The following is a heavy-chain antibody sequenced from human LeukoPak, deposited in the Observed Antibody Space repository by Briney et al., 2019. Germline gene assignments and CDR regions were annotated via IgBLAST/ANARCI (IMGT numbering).Heavy chain of an antibody. J-gene: IGHJ4*02. V-gene: IGHV3-23*01. CDR2: ISGSGTTT. D-gene: IGHD4-17*01. CDR3: AKGHSDHGAVDY. Sequence: GGSLRLSCAASGFTVSNYAMSWVRRAPGKGLEWVSGISGSGTTTYYVDSVQGRFTISRDNSKNTLYLQMNGLRDEDTAVYYCAKGHSDHGAVDYWGQGTLVTVSS. CDR1: GFTVSNYA.